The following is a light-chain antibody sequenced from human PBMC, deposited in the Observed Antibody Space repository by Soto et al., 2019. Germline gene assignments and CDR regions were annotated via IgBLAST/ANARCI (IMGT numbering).Light chain of an antibody. Sequence: DIQMTLSPSTLSASVGDRVTITCRASQSISSWLAWYQQKPGKAPKFLIYDASSLESGVPSRFSGSGSGTEFTLTISSLQPDDFATYYCQQYNTYSPTFGQGTKVEIK. CDR2: DAS. V-gene: IGKV1-5*01. CDR3: QQYNTYSPT. CDR1: QSISSW. J-gene: IGKJ1*01.